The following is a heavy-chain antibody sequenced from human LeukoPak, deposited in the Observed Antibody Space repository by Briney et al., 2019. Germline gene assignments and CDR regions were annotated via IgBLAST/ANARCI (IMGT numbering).Heavy chain of an antibody. J-gene: IGHJ4*02. CDR2: INPSDGST. D-gene: IGHD5-24*01. CDR1: GYAFNTYH. V-gene: IGHV1-46*02. CDR3: AYERADGFND. Sequence: GAAVKVSCKAPGYAFNTYHVYWVRQAPGRGLEWVGIINPSDGSTAYAQKFQGRVTMTSDTSASTVYMSLTSLRSDDTAVYFCAYERADGFNDWGQGALVIVSS.